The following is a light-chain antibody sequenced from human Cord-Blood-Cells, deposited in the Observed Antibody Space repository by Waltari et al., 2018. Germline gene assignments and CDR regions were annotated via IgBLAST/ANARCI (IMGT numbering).Light chain of an antibody. V-gene: IGKV1-39*01. CDR2: AAT. CDR3: HQSYSTPCVV. CDR1: QSISSY. Sequence: DIQMTQSPSSLYASVGERVTITCRASQSISSYLNWYQQKPGKAPKLLIYAATSLQSGVPSRFSGSGSGTDFTLTSSSLQPEDFATSDWHQSYSTPCVVLGQGTKLEIK. J-gene: IGKJ2*01.